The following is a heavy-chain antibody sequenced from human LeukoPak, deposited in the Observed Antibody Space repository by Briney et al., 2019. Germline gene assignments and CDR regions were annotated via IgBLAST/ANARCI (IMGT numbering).Heavy chain of an antibody. V-gene: IGHV3-23*01. CDR3: AKVARITMIVVVITNEFYFDY. CDR2: ISGSGGST. D-gene: IGHD3-22*01. J-gene: IGHJ4*02. CDR1: GFTFSSYA. Sequence: GGSLRLSCAASGFTFSSYAMSWVRQAPGKGLEWVSAISGSGGSTYYADSVRGRFTISRDNSKNTLYLQMNSLRAEGTAVYYCAKVARITMIVVVITNEFYFDYWGQGTLVTVSS.